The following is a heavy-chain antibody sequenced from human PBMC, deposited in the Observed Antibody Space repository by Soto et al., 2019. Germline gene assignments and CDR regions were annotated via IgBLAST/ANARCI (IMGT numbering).Heavy chain of an antibody. D-gene: IGHD3-9*01. Sequence: ASVKVSCKASRFTFTSYYMHWVRHAPGKGLEWMGIINPSGGSTSYAQKFQGRVTMTRDTSTSTVYMELSSLRSEDTAVYYCARVFALRYFDWLSPFDYWGQGTLVTVSS. CDR3: ARVFALRYFDWLSPFDY. V-gene: IGHV1-46*01. CDR1: RFTFTSYY. CDR2: INPSGGST. J-gene: IGHJ4*02.